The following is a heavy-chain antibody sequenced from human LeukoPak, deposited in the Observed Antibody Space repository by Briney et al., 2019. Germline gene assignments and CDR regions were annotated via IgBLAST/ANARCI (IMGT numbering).Heavy chain of an antibody. Sequence: ASVKVSCKASGYTFTSYGISWVRQAPGQGLEWMGWISAYNGNTNYAQKFQGRVTITADKSTSTAYMELSSLRSEDTAVYYCAIRTGTTAVDYFDYWGQGTLVTVSS. D-gene: IGHD1-1*01. CDR3: AIRTGTTAVDYFDY. CDR2: ISAYNGNT. J-gene: IGHJ4*02. CDR1: GYTFTSYG. V-gene: IGHV1-18*01.